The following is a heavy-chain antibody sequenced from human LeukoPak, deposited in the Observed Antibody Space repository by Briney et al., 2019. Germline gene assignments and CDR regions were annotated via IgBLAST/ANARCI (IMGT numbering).Heavy chain of an antibody. CDR1: GGTFSSYA. Sequence: SVKVSCKASGGTFSSYAISWVRQAPGQGLEWMGGIIPIFGTANYAQKFQGRVTITTDESTSTAYMELSSLRSEDTAVYYCARHYDSSGYTLTAFDYWGQGTLVTVSS. CDR2: IIPIFGTA. J-gene: IGHJ4*02. D-gene: IGHD3-22*01. CDR3: ARHYDSSGYTLTAFDY. V-gene: IGHV1-69*05.